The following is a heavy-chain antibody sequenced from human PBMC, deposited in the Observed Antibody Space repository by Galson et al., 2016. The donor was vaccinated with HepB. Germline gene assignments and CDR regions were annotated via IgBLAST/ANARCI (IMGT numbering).Heavy chain of an antibody. CDR3: VSGEAGSYGRD. CDR1: GGPSSGTPYF. Sequence: SETLSLTCSVSGGPSSGTPYFWGWIRQPPGKGLEWIGSIHYGGSTYYSPSLQSRVTISLDMSKTHFSLRLTSVTAADTATYYRVSGEAGSYGRDWGRGTLVTVSS. V-gene: IGHV4-39*02. D-gene: IGHD1-26*01. J-gene: IGHJ4*02. CDR2: IHYGGST.